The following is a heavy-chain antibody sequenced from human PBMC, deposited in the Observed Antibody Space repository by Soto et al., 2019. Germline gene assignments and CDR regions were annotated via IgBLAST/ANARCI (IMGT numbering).Heavy chain of an antibody. V-gene: IGHV3-30*04. D-gene: IGHD4-4*01. CDR2: ISYYGSSK. J-gene: IGHJ4*02. Sequence: QVQLVESGGDVVQPGRSLRLSCAASHFSFSSSPMNWVRQAPGKGLEWVATISYYGSSKYYAESVEGRFTVSRDNSKNTLFLQVNSLRVEDTAVYYCAREGDYSNYFDYCGQGTLVTVSS. CDR3: AREGDYSNYFDY. CDR1: HFSFSSSP.